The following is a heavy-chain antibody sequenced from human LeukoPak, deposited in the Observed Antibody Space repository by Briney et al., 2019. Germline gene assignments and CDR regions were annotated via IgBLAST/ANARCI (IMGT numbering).Heavy chain of an antibody. D-gene: IGHD3-22*01. CDR3: ASRRITMIVVGPRVAFDI. CDR1: GGSISSYY. J-gene: IGHJ3*02. V-gene: IGHV4-39*01. Sequence: PSETLSLTCTVSGGSISSYYWGWIRQPPGKGLEWIGSIYYSGSTYYNPSLKSRVTISVDTSKNQFSLKLSSVTTADTAVYYCASRRITMIVVGPRVAFDIWGQGTMVTVSS. CDR2: IYYSGST.